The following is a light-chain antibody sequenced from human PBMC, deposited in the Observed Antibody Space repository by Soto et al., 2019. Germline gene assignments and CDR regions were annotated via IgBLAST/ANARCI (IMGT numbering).Light chain of an antibody. CDR1: QSVSSN. CDR2: GAS. J-gene: IGKJ2*01. V-gene: IGKV3-15*01. CDR3: QQYNNWPPHT. Sequence: EIVMTQSPATLSVSPGERATLSCRASQSVSSNLAWYQQKPGQAPRLLIYGASTRATGIPARCSGSGSGTEFTLNISSLQSEDFAVYYCQQYNNWPPHTVGQGTKLEIK.